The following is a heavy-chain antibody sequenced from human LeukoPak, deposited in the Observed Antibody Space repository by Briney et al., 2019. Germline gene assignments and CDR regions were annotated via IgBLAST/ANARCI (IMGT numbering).Heavy chain of an antibody. CDR3: ARGIPYSSGHGDFDY. D-gene: IGHD6-19*01. Sequence: SETLSLTCTVSGVSISSRGYYWGWVRQPPGKGLEWIGSVYYSGGTYSNPSLKSRVTISVDTTTNQFSLKLSSVTAVDTAVYYCARGIPYSSGHGDFDYWGQGTLVTVSS. CDR2: VYYSGGT. J-gene: IGHJ4*02. V-gene: IGHV4-39*01. CDR1: GVSISSRGYY.